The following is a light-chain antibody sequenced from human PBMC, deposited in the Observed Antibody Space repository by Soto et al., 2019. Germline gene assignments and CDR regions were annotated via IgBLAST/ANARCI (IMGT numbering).Light chain of an antibody. J-gene: IGKJ5*01. Sequence: ASVGDRVTITCRASQSISSWLAWYQQKPGKAPKLLIYDASSLESGVPSRFSGSGSGTEFTLTISSLQPDDFATYYCQQYNSYCTFGQGTRLEIK. CDR2: DAS. CDR1: QSISSW. CDR3: QQYNSYCT. V-gene: IGKV1-5*01.